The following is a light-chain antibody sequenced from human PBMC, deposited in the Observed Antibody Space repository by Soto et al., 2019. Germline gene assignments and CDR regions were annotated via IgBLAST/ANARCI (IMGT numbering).Light chain of an antibody. V-gene: IGLV2-14*01. J-gene: IGLJ2*01. CDR1: SSDVGGYKY. CDR3: SSYTSSATLV. Sequence: SALTQPASVSGSPGQSITISCTGTSSDVGGYKYVSWYQQHPGKAPKLIIHEVSSRPSGVSSRFSGSKSGNTASLTISGLQAEDEADYYCSSYTSSATLVFGVGTQLTVL. CDR2: EVS.